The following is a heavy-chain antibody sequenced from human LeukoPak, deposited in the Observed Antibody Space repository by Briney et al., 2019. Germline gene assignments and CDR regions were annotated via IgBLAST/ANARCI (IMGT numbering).Heavy chain of an antibody. Sequence: ASVKVSCKASGYTFTSYYMHWVRQAPGQGLEWMGIINPSGGSTRYAQKFQGRVTMTRDASTSTVYMELSSLRSGDTAVYYCARDLFGTIVGETNHHDYWGQGTLVTVSS. V-gene: IGHV1-46*01. CDR3: ARDLFGTIVGETNHHDY. D-gene: IGHD1-26*01. CDR1: GYTFTSYY. CDR2: INPSGGST. J-gene: IGHJ4*02.